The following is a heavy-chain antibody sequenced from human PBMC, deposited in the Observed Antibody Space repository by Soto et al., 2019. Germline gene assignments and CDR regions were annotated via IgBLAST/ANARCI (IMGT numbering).Heavy chain of an antibody. CDR1: GFTFSSYG. D-gene: IGHD2-15*01. CDR3: AKAKSGIDCSGGSCYSNYYYYGMDV. V-gene: IGHV3-30*18. CDR2: ISYDGSNK. Sequence: GGSLRLSCAASGFTFSSYGMHWVRQAPGKGLEWVAVISYDGSNKYYADSVKGRFTISRDNSKNTLYLQMNSLRAEDTAVYYCAKAKSGIDCSGGSCYSNYYYYGMDVWGQGTTVTVSS. J-gene: IGHJ6*02.